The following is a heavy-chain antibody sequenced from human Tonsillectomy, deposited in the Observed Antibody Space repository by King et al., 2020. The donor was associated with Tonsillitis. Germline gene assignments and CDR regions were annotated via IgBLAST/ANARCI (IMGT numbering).Heavy chain of an antibody. D-gene: IGHD1-14*01. V-gene: IGHV1-69*01. CDR3: SRDMNRPPPKCEP. CDR1: GDSFSSYT. J-gene: IGHJ5*02. Sequence: QLVQSGAEVKKPGSSVKVSCTVSGDSFSSYTINWVRQAPGKGLEWVGGITPAVGKAEYGQKFQGRVTITADESTRTASIEVTRLRSDDTTVYDCSRDMNRPPPKCEPRGQRTLVLVPS. CDR2: ITPAVGKA.